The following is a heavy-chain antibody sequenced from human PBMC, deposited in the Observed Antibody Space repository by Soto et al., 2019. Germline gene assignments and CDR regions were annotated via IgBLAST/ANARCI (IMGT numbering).Heavy chain of an antibody. CDR1: GYSFPSEW. J-gene: IGHJ6*02. D-gene: IGHD2-2*01. V-gene: IGHV5-51*01. CDR3: ARIPHSTTSYYDYNFGMDV. CDR2: IYPAGSDT. Sequence: PGESLKISCKSSGYSFPSEWIGWVRQMPGKGLEWMGSIYPAGSDTRYSPAFQGQVTISADKSIRTAYLQWNSLKASDTAMYYCARIPHSTTSYYDYNFGMDVWGQGTTVTVSS.